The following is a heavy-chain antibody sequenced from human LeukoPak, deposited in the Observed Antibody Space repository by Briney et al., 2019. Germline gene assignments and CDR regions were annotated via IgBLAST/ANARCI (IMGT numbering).Heavy chain of an antibody. J-gene: IGHJ4*02. CDR1: GYTFTGYY. Sequence: ASVKVSCKASGYTFTGYYIHWVRQAPGQGLEWMGWINPNSGGTIYAQKFQGRVTMTRDTSISTAYMELSRLKSDDTAVYYCARVHTALVTFDFWGQGTLVTVSS. D-gene: IGHD5-18*01. CDR3: ARVHTALVTFDF. V-gene: IGHV1-2*02. CDR2: INPNSGGT.